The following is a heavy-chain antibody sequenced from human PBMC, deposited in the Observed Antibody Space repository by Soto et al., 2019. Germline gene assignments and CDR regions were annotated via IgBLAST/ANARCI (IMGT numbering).Heavy chain of an antibody. CDR1: RYSFTSYW. Sequence: PGESLKISCKGSRYSFTSYWIGWVRQMPGEGLGWMGIIYPGDTATRYSPSFQGNGTISPDKSISTAYLDWSSLRAADTARYDCARRYSSSWYGWFDPWGQGTRVTVSS. D-gene: IGHD6-13*01. V-gene: IGHV5-51*01. CDR3: ARRYSSSWYGWFDP. CDR2: IYPGDTAT. J-gene: IGHJ5*02.